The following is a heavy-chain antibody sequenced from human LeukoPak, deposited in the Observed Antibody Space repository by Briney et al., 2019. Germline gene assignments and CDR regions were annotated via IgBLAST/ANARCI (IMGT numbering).Heavy chain of an antibody. Sequence: SETLSLTCTVSGGSISSYYWSWIRQPPGKGLEWIGYIYYSGSTNYNPSLKSRVTISVDTSKNQFSLRLRFVTAADTAVYYCARVRCSGGSCPYYYYYYYMDVWGKGTTVTVSS. D-gene: IGHD2-15*01. J-gene: IGHJ6*03. CDR1: GGSISSYY. V-gene: IGHV4-59*12. CDR3: ARVRCSGGSCPYYYYYYYMDV. CDR2: IYYSGST.